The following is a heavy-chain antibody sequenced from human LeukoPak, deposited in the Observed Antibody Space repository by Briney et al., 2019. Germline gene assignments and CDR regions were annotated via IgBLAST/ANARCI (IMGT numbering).Heavy chain of an antibody. V-gene: IGHV3-30*18. D-gene: IGHD6-13*01. CDR3: AKDIAAAGSPDY. CDR1: GFTFSSYG. CDR2: ISYDGSNK. J-gene: IGHJ4*02. Sequence: GGPLRLSCAASGFTFSSYGMHWVRQAPGKGLEWVAVISYDGSNKYYADSVKGRFTISRDNSKNTLYLQMNSLRAEDTAVYYCAKDIAAAGSPDYWGQGTLVTVSS.